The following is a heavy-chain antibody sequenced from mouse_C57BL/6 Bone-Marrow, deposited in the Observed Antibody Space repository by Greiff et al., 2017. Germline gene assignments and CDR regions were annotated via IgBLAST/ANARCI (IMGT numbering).Heavy chain of an antibody. J-gene: IGHJ2*01. CDR1: GYSFTDYN. V-gene: IGHV1-39*01. CDR3: ATYYGSSGYYFDY. CDR2: INPNYGTT. D-gene: IGHD1-1*01. Sequence: VQLQQSGPELVKPGASVKISCKASGYSFTDYNLNWVKQSNGKSLEWIGVINPNYGTTSYNQKFKGKATLTVDQSSSTAYMQLNSLTSEDSAIYYCATYYGSSGYYFDYWGQGTTLTVSS.